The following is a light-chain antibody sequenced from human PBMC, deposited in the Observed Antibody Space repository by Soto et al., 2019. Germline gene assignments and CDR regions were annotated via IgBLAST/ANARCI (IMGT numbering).Light chain of an antibody. V-gene: IGKV3-20*01. CDR2: GVS. CDR1: QTVTNSQ. J-gene: IGKJ1*01. Sequence: EIVLTQSPGTLSLSPGERATLSCRASQTVTNSQLAWYQQKPGQAPRLLIYGVSTRATGIPDRFSGSGSVTDFTLTISRLEPEDFAVYYCQQYATPRTFGQGTKVEIK. CDR3: QQYATPRT.